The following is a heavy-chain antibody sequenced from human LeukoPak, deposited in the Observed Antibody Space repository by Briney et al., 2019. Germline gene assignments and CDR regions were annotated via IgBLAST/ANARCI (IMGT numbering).Heavy chain of an antibody. CDR1: GFTFSSYG. CDR2: ISGSGGST. D-gene: IGHD6-19*01. J-gene: IGHJ5*02. Sequence: PGGSLRLSCAASGFTFSSYGMSWISQAPGKGLEWVSAISGSGGSTYYADSVKGRFTISRDNSKNTLYLQMNSLRAEDTAAYYCARARVEQWLAFDPWGQGTLVTVSS. CDR3: ARARVEQWLAFDP. V-gene: IGHV3-23*01.